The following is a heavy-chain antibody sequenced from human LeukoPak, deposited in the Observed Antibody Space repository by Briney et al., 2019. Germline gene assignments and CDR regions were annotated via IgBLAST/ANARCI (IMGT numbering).Heavy chain of an antibody. CDR1: GYTFTNYG. D-gene: IGHD1-26*01. J-gene: IGHJ4*02. CDR3: ARSLNYYSGNYQLYDY. V-gene: IGHV1-18*01. CDR2: ISGYNGNT. Sequence: ASVKVSCKASGYTFTNYGISWVRHAPGQGLEWMGWISGYNGNTKYAQKLQGRVTMTTDTSTTTAYIELRSLRSDDTAVYYCARSLNYYSGNYQLYDYWGQGTLVTVSS.